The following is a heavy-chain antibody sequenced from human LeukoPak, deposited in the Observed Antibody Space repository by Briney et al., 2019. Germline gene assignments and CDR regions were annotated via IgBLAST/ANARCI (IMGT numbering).Heavy chain of an antibody. CDR3: ERLAGVHDYSKYGQFDY. D-gene: IGHD4-11*01. J-gene: IGHJ4*02. CDR2: ISSSSSTI. CDR1: GFTFSSYS. Sequence: GGSLRLSCAASGFTFSSYSMNWVRQAPGKGREGVSYISSSSSTIYYADSVRGRFTISRDNAKNSLYLEVNSVRADDTAVYYCERLAGVHDYSKYGQFDYWRQGNLVPVSS. V-gene: IGHV3-48*01.